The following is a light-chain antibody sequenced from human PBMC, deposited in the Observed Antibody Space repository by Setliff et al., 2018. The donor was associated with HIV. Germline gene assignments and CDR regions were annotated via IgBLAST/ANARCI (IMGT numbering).Light chain of an antibody. J-gene: IGLJ1*01. Sequence: QSVLTQPAPVSGSPGQSITTACTGTSSDVGSYNRVSWYQQPPGTAPKLMIYEVNNRPSGVPDRFSGSKSGNTASLTISGLQAEDEADYYCSSYTSISTYVFGTGTKVTVL. CDR2: EVN. V-gene: IGLV2-18*02. CDR1: SSDVGSYNR. CDR3: SSYTSISTYV.